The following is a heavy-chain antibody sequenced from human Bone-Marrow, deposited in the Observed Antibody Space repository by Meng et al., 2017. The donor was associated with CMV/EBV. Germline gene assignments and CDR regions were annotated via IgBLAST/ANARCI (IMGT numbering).Heavy chain of an antibody. Sequence: KVSCKGSGYSFTSYWIGWVRQMPGKGLEWMGIIYPGDSDTRYSPSFQGQVTISADKSISTAYLQWSSLKASDTAMYYCARRDIKSSNPGYFEFWGQGTLVTVSS. CDR3: ARRDIKSSNPGYFEF. D-gene: IGHD2-15*01. CDR1: GYSFTSYW. J-gene: IGHJ4*02. CDR2: IYPGDSDT. V-gene: IGHV5-51*01.